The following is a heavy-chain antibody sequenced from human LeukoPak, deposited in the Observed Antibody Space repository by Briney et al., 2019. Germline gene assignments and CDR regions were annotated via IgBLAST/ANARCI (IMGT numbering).Heavy chain of an antibody. CDR2: ISGNDDST. CDR3: AKAGDYDILTGYEDAFDI. D-gene: IGHD3-9*01. Sequence: GGSLRLSCAASGFTFSSYAMTWVRQAPGKGLEWVSAISGNDDSTYYADSVKGRFTTSRDNSKNTLYLQMNSLRAEDTPVYYCAKAGDYDILTGYEDAFDIWGQGTMVTVSS. CDR1: GFTFSSYA. V-gene: IGHV3-23*01. J-gene: IGHJ3*02.